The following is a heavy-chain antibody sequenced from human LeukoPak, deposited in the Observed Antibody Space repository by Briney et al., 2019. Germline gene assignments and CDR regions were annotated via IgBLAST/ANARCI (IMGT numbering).Heavy chain of an antibody. D-gene: IGHD4-17*01. CDR1: GYSFTSNW. CDR2: IDPDDSGT. V-gene: IGHV5-51*01. Sequence: GESLKISCKGSGYSFTSNWIGWVRQMPGKGLEWMGIIDPDDSGTRYSPSFHGQVTISADRSISTAYLQWSSLKASDAAMYYCARRGYRDWTIDYWGQGTLVTVSS. CDR3: ARRGYRDWTIDY. J-gene: IGHJ4*02.